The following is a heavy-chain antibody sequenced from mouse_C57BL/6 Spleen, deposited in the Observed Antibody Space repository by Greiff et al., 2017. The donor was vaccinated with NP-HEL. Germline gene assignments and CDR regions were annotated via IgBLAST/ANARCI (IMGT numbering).Heavy chain of an antibody. Sequence: QVQLQQPGAELVMPGASVKLSCKASGYTFTSYWMHWVKQRPGQGLEWIGEIDPSDSYTNYNQKFKGKSTLTVDKSSSTAYMQLSSLTSEDSAVYYCARSPYGYDERGSMDYWGQGTSVTVSS. CDR2: IDPSDSYT. CDR3: ARSPYGYDERGSMDY. J-gene: IGHJ4*01. V-gene: IGHV1-69*01. D-gene: IGHD2-2*01. CDR1: GYTFTSYW.